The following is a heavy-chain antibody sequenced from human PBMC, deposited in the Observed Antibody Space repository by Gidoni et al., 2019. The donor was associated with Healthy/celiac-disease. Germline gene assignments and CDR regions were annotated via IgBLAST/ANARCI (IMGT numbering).Heavy chain of an antibody. Sequence: QVQLVQSGAEVKKPGASVKVSCKASGYTFTGYYMHWVRQAPGQGLEWMGWINPNSGGTNYAQKFQGRVTMTRDTSISTAYMELSRLRSDDTAVYYCARDYYGSGSYYPPTYYFDYWGQGTLVTVSS. V-gene: IGHV1-2*02. CDR3: ARDYYGSGSYYPPTYYFDY. CDR2: INPNSGGT. CDR1: GYTFTGYY. D-gene: IGHD3-10*01. J-gene: IGHJ4*02.